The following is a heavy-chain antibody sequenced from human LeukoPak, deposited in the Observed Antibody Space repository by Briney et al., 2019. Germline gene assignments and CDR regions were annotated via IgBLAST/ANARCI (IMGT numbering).Heavy chain of an antibody. CDR2: IYYSGST. V-gene: IGHV4-30-4*08. J-gene: IGHJ4*02. D-gene: IGHD5-24*01. Sequence: KPSETLSLTCTVSGGSISSGGYYWSWIRQHPGKGLEWIGYIYYSGSTYYNPSLKSRVTISVDTSKNQFSLKLSSVTAADTAVYYCARECVRDGYKTHYFDYWGQGTLVTVSS. CDR3: ARECVRDGYKTHYFDY. CDR1: GGSISSGGYY.